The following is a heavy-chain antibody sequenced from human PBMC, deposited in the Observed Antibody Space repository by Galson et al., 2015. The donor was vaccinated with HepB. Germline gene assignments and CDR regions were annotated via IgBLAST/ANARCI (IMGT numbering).Heavy chain of an antibody. D-gene: IGHD2-2*01. J-gene: IGHJ4*02. CDR1: GFTFDDYA. V-gene: IGHV3-9*01. Sequence: SLRLSCAAPGFTFDDYAMHWVRQAPGKGLEWASGISWNSGSIGYADSVKGRFTISRDNAKNSLYLQMNSLRAEDTALYYCAKAGSTSCCYFDYWGQGTLVTVSS. CDR3: AKAGSTSCCYFDY. CDR2: ISWNSGSI.